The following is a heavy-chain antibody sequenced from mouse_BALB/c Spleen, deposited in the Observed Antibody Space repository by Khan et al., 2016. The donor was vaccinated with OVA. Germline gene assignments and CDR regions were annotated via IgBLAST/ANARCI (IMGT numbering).Heavy chain of an antibody. Sequence: EVQLQESGPGLVKPSQSLSLTCTVTGYSITSDYAWNWIRQFPGNKLEWMVYINYSGGPSYTPPLKSRISITRATSTNQFFLQLNSVTNEDTAAYYCVRGRAYWGQGTLVTVSA. CDR2: INYSGGP. J-gene: IGHJ3*01. D-gene: IGHD3-3*01. CDR3: VRGRAY. CDR1: GYSITSDYA. V-gene: IGHV3-2*02.